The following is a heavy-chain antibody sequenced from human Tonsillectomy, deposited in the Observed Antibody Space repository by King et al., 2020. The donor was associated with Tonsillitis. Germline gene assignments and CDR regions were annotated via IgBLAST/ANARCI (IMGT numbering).Heavy chain of an antibody. D-gene: IGHD3-9*01. CDR3: ARVNGYYDILTGYYHNP. J-gene: IGHJ5*02. CDR2: ISGYNVNT. V-gene: IGHV1-18*01. CDR1: GYTLIIYG. Sequence: QLVQSGAELKKPGASVKGFCKASGYTLIIYGNSWLRQAPGQGVEVMGRISGYNVNTNYEPKLQGKVTKTTETSTSTAYMELRSLRSDDTAVYYCARVNGYYDILTGYYHNPWGQGTLVTVSS.